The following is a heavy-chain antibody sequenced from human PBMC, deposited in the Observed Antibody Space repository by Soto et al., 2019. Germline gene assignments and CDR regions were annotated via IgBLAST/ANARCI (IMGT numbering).Heavy chain of an antibody. CDR1: VFSLTTDGEG. V-gene: IGHV2-5*02. Sequence: QISLKESGPTLVKPTETLKLTCTFSVFSLTTDGEGVAWVRQAPGEALEWLALIYWDDDESYSPSLMTRLTIKKDPSKNQVVLILTNMDPVDTATYYCAHSRNLITEDAQVGDFYYCGQGNLVTVSS. CDR3: AHSRNLITEDAQVGDFYY. D-gene: IGHD3-10*01. J-gene: IGHJ4*02. CDR2: IYWDDDE.